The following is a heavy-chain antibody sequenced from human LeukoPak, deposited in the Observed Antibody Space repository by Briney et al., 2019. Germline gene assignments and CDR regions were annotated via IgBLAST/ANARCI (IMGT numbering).Heavy chain of an antibody. CDR3: ARTTVTPSWFDP. Sequence: PGGSLRLSCAASGFTFSSYSMNWVRQAPGKGLEWVSSISSSRAYIYYADSVKGRFTISRDNAKNSLYLQMNSLRAEDTAVYFCARTTVTPSWFDPWGQGTLVTVSS. J-gene: IGHJ5*02. D-gene: IGHD4-17*01. CDR1: GFTFSSYS. CDR2: ISSSRAYI. V-gene: IGHV3-21*01.